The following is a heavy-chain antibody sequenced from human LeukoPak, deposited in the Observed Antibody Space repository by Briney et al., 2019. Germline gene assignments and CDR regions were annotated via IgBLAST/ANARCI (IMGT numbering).Heavy chain of an antibody. Sequence: SETLSLTCAVYGGSFSGYYWSWIRQPPGKGLEWIGEINHSGSTNYNPSLKSRVTISVDTSKNQFSLKLSSVTAADTAVYYCARHRITMVRGVIMHDRFDPWGQGTLVTVSS. D-gene: IGHD3-10*01. CDR3: ARHRITMVRGVIMHDRFDP. CDR2: INHSGST. CDR1: GGSFSGYY. V-gene: IGHV4-34*01. J-gene: IGHJ5*02.